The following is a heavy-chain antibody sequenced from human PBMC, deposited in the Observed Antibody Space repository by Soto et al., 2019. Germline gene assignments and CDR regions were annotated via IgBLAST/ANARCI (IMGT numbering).Heavy chain of an antibody. D-gene: IGHD4-17*01. J-gene: IGHJ4*02. CDR2: SLDDGRDQ. Sequence: QVQLVESGGGVVQPGRSLRLSCAASGFTFSRYGMHWVRQAPGKGLEWVAVSLDDGRDQNYVDSVKGRFTISRDNSKNSLYLQMNSLRAEDTAVYYCARDDDYGDNGFAYWGQGTLVTVSS. V-gene: IGHV3-33*01. CDR1: GFTFSRYG. CDR3: ARDDDYGDNGFAY.